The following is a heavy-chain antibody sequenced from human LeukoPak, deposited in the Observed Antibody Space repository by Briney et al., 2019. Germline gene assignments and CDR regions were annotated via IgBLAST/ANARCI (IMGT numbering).Heavy chain of an antibody. Sequence: SETLSLTCTVSGGSISSGDYYWSWIRQPPGKGLEWIGYICYSGSTYYNPSLKSRVTISVDTSKNQFSLKLSSVTAADTAVYYCARDLLNEGNHLDYWGQGTLVTVSS. V-gene: IGHV4-30-4*01. CDR3: ARDLLNEGNHLDY. CDR1: GGSISSGDYY. D-gene: IGHD4-23*01. J-gene: IGHJ4*02. CDR2: ICYSGST.